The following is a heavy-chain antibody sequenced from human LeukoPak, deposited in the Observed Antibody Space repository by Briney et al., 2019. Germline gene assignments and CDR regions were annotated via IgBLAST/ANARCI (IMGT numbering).Heavy chain of an antibody. Sequence: GASVKVSCKASGYTFTSYDINWVRQATGQGLEWMGWMNPNSGNTGYAQKFQGRVTITRNTSISTAYMELSSLRSEDTAVYYCARQDPKLADAFDIWGQGTMVTVSS. J-gene: IGHJ3*02. D-gene: IGHD1-1*01. CDR2: MNPNSGNT. CDR1: GYTFTSYD. V-gene: IGHV1-8*03. CDR3: ARQDPKLADAFDI.